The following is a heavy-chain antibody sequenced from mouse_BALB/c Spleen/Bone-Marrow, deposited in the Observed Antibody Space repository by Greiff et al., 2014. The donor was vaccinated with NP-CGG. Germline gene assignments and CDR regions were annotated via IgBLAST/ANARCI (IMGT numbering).Heavy chain of an antibody. J-gene: IGHJ4*01. Sequence: EVKLVESGGDLVKPGGSLKLSCAASGFTFSRYGMSWVRQTPDKRLEWVANISSGGSYTYYPDSVKGRFTTSRDNAKNTLYLHMSSLKSEDTAMYYCARQYGNLGVMDYWGQGTSVTVSS. CDR1: GFTFSRYG. D-gene: IGHD2-1*01. CDR3: ARQYGNLGVMDY. V-gene: IGHV5-6*02. CDR2: ISSGGSYT.